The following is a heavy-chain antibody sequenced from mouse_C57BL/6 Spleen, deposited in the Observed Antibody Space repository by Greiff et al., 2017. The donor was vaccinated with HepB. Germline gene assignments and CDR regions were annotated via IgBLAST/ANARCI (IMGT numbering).Heavy chain of an antibody. Sequence: QVQLQQPGTELVKPGASVKLSCKASGYTFTSYWMHWVKQRPGQGLEWIGNIKPSNGGTNYNEKFKSKATLTADKSSSTAYMQLSSLTSEDSAVYYCAREEDDCDWAWFAYWGQGTLVTVSA. V-gene: IGHV1-53*01. CDR3: AREEDDCDWAWFAY. CDR2: IKPSNGGT. J-gene: IGHJ3*01. CDR1: GYTFTSYW. D-gene: IGHD2-4*01.